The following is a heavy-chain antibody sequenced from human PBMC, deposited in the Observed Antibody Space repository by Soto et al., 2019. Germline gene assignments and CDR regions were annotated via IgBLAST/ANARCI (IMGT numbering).Heavy chain of an antibody. CDR2: INPSGGST. V-gene: IGHV1-46*01. Sequence: ASVKVSCEASGYTFTSYYMHWVRQAPVQGLEWMGIINPSGGSTSYAQKFQGRVTMTRDTSTMTRYMELSSLRSEETAVIYCARDARYSRSWHRFDPWGQGTLVTVS. CDR1: GYTFTSYY. D-gene: IGHD6-13*01. CDR3: ARDARYSRSWHRFDP. J-gene: IGHJ5*02.